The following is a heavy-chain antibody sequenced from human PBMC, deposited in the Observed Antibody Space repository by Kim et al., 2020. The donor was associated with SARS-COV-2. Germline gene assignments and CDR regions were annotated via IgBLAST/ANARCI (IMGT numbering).Heavy chain of an antibody. Sequence: GGSLRLSCAASGFTFSSYGMHWVRQAPGKGLEWVAVISYDGSNKYYADSVKGRFTISRDNSKNTLYLQMNSLRAEDTAVYYCAKGLFRGEMATIDPYYFDYWGQGTLVTVSS. D-gene: IGHD3-10*01. CDR3: AKGLFRGEMATIDPYYFDY. V-gene: IGHV3-30*18. CDR1: GFTFSSYG. CDR2: ISYDGSNK. J-gene: IGHJ4*02.